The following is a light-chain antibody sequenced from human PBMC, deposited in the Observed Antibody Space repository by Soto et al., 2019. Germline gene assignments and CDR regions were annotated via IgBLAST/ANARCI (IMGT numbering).Light chain of an antibody. V-gene: IGKV1-27*01. CDR1: QAISNY. CDR2: AAS. Sequence: DIQMTQSPSSLSASVGDRVTITCRASQAISNYLAWYQQKPGKVPTLLIYAASTLQSGVPTRFSGSGSGTDFTLTISSLHPEDAATYYWQKFNAVPTFGGGTKVEI. CDR3: QKFNAVPT. J-gene: IGKJ4*01.